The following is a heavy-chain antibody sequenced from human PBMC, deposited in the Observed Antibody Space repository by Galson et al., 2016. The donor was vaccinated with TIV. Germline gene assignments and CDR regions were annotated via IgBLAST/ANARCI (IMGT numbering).Heavy chain of an antibody. CDR1: GFTFSSSE. V-gene: IGHV3-48*03. CDR2: MSGSGSVR. J-gene: IGHJ4*02. CDR3: ARWGAYYDILTGYDWMFFFDY. D-gene: IGHD3-9*01. Sequence: SLRLSCAASGFTFSSSEMIWVRQAPGKGLEWVSYMSGSGSVRYYADSVRGRFTISRDNAQNSLYLQMNSLRAEDTAVYYCARWGAYYDILTGYDWMFFFDYWGQGTLVAVSS.